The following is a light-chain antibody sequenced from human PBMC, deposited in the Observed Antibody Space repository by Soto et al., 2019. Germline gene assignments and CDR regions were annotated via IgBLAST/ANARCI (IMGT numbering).Light chain of an antibody. CDR1: QSLVYSDGNTY. J-gene: IGKJ1*01. CDR2: QIS. CDR3: MQFAHFPRT. Sequence: DVGLTQTPLSSPVTLGQPASISCRSSQSLVYSDGNTYLSWLQQRPGQPPRLLIYQISNRFSGVLDRFSGSGAGTDFTLKISRVEAEDVGVYYCMQFAHFPRTFGQGTKVEIK. V-gene: IGKV2-24*01.